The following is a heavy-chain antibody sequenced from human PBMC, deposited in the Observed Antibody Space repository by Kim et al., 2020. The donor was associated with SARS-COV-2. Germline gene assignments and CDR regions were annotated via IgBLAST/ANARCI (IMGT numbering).Heavy chain of an antibody. Sequence: SETLSLTCTVSGGSISSSSYYWGWIRQPPGKGLEWIGSIYYSGSTYYNPSLKSRVTISVDTSKNQFSLKLSSVTAADTAVYYCARHVRGVAFDIWGQGTMVTVSS. J-gene: IGHJ3*02. D-gene: IGHD3-10*02. CDR2: IYYSGST. CDR3: ARHVRGVAFDI. CDR1: GGSISSSSYY. V-gene: IGHV4-39*01.